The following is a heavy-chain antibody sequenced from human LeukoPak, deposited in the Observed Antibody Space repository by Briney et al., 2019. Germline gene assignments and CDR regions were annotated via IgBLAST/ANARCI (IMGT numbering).Heavy chain of an antibody. D-gene: IGHD2-2*01. V-gene: IGHV1-69*04. CDR2: IIPVLGVS. Sequence: SVKVSCKASGGSFSSYVITWVRQAPGQGLEWMGRIIPVLGVSNFAQKFQGRVTITAEKSTNTAHMELSRLESGDTAVYYCARDEDQLPLDYWGQGTLVTVSS. CDR3: ARDEDQLPLDY. J-gene: IGHJ4*02. CDR1: GGSFSSYV.